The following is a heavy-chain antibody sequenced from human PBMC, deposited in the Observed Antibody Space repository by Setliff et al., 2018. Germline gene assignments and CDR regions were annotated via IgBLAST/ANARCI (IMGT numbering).Heavy chain of an antibody. CDR3: ARWRVRDSGYYPRLSYMDV. D-gene: IGHD3-22*01. Sequence: SETLSLTCTVSGSSFSSYSWSWIRQPPGKGLEWIGYKYYSGSTNSNPPLKSRVTISVDTSKNQFSLKLSSVTAADTAVYYCARWRVRDSGYYPRLSYMDVWGKGTTVTVSS. V-gene: IGHV4-59*08. CDR1: GSSFSSYS. J-gene: IGHJ6*03. CDR2: KYYSGST.